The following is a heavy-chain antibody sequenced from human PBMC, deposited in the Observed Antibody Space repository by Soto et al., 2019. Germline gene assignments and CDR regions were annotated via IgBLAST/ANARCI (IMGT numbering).Heavy chain of an antibody. CDR1: GYTFPSYD. V-gene: IGHV1-8*01. J-gene: IGHJ4*02. CDR3: ARGIGETYGDLGGVDY. D-gene: IGHD4-17*01. CDR2: VNPNSGNA. Sequence: QVQLVQSGAEVTKPGASVKVSCKASGYTFPSYDINWVRQATGQGLEWMGWVNPNSGNAGYAQKFQGRVSMTWNTSISTDYMELSSLRSEDTAAYYCARGIGETYGDLGGVDYWGQGTLVTVSS.